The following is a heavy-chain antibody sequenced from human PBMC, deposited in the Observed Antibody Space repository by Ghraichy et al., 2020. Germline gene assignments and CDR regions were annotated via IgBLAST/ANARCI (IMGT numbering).Heavy chain of an antibody. V-gene: IGHV1-69*13. J-gene: IGHJ4*02. CDR1: GGTFNNFA. D-gene: IGHD1-26*01. CDR2: IVPLYGIP. CDR3: ASPSPSRSFYPSFFEC. Sequence: SVKVSFKASGGTFNNFAVNWVRQAPGQGLEWMGGIVPLYGIPHYAQEFQGRLTIIADDSTGTASMELTSLRSEDTAVYYCASPSPSRSFYPSFFECWGQGTLVTVSS.